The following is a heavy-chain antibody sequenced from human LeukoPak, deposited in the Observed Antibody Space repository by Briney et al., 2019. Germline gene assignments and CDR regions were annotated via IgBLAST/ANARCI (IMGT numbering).Heavy chain of an antibody. CDR3: AKSYDDNDGSAYRDFWDY. D-gene: IGHD3-22*01. V-gene: IGHV3-23*01. CDR2: ISGSGGST. CDR1: GFTFSSYA. J-gene: IGHJ4*02. Sequence: GGSLRLSCAASGFTFSSYAMTWVRQAPGKGLEWVSGISGSGGSTYYADSVKGRFTISRDNSKKALYLQMNSLSAEDTAVYYCAKSYDDNDGSAYRDFWDYWGQGTLVIVSS.